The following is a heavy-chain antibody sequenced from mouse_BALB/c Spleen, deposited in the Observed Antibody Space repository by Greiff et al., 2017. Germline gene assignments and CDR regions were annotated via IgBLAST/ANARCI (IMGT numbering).Heavy chain of an antibody. CDR2: IWGDGST. CDR1: GFSLTGYG. Sequence: VHLVESGPGLVAPSQILSITCTVSGFSLTGYGVNWVRQPPGKGLEWLGMIWGDGSTDYNSALKSRLSISKDNSKSQVFLKMNSLQTDDTARYYCARSIYYGHGGYFDYWGQGTTLTVSS. J-gene: IGHJ2*01. V-gene: IGHV2-6-7*01. D-gene: IGHD2-2*01. CDR3: ARSIYYGHGGYFDY.